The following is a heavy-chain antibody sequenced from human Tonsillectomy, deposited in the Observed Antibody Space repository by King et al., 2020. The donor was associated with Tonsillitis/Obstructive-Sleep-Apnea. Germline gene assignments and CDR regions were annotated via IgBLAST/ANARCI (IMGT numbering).Heavy chain of an antibody. Sequence: QLQESGPGLVKPSETLSLTCTVSGGSISSSSYYWGWIRQPPGKGLEWIGSIYYSGSTSYNPSLKSRVTISVDTTKNQFSLKLSSVTAADTAAYYWAGDYGDPMGRYFDYWGQGTLVTVSS. J-gene: IGHJ4*02. CDR2: IYYSGST. D-gene: IGHD4-17*01. V-gene: IGHV4-39*01. CDR1: GGSISSSSYY. CDR3: AGDYGDPMGRYFDY.